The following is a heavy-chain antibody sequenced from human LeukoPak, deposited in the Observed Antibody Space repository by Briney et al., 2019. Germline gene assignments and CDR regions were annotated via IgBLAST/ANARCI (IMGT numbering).Heavy chain of an antibody. CDR3: AKVRFSCSSISCYSFDY. J-gene: IGHJ4*02. V-gene: IGHV3-7*01. Sequence: PGGSLRLSCAASGFTFSSYWMSWVRQAPGKGLEWVANIKQDGSEKYYVDSVKGRFTISRDNAKNSLYLQMNSLRAEDTAVYYCAKVRFSCSSISCYSFDYWGQGTLVTVSS. D-gene: IGHD2-2*02. CDR2: IKQDGSEK. CDR1: GFTFSSYW.